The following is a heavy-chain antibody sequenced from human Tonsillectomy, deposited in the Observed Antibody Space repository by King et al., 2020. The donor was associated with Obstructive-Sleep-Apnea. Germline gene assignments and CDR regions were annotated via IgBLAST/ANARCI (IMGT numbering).Heavy chain of an antibody. CDR3: ASSPLVRGVTDYYYGMDV. Sequence: VQLVESGGGLVQPGGSLILSCGASGFIFSGVLMYWGSQEPGKGLVGGVSFNSEGRKTSYAESVKGRFTISRDNAKNTRYLQMDSLRAEDTAMYYCASSPLVRGVTDYYYGMDVWGQGTTVTVS. CDR1: GFIFSGVL. D-gene: IGHD3-10*01. J-gene: IGHJ6*02. CDR2: FNSEGRKT. V-gene: IGHV3-74*01.